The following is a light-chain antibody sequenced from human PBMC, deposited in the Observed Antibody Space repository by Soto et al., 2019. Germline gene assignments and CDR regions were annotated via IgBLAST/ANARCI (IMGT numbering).Light chain of an antibody. CDR3: QQYHSYPLT. J-gene: IGKJ5*01. CDR2: KAS. CDR1: QFISSW. V-gene: IGKV1-5*03. Sequence: DIQMTQSPSTLSASVGDRVTITCRASQFISSWLAWYQQKPGKAPKVLIYKASSLESGVPSRFSGSGSGTEFTLTISSLQPEDFATYYCQQYHSYPLTLGQGTRLEIK.